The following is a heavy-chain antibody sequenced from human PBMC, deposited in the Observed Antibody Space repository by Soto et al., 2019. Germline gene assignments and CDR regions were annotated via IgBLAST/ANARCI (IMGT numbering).Heavy chain of an antibody. CDR1: GFTFSSYA. J-gene: IGHJ4*02. D-gene: IGHD2-15*01. V-gene: IGHV3-23*01. Sequence: EVQLLESGGGLVQPGGSLRLSCAASGFTFSSYAMSWVRQAPGKGLEWVSAISGSGGSTYYAASVKGRFTISRDNSKNTLHLSMNSLRAEDTAVYYGARVVAATRGLGYFDDWGQGALVTVSS. CDR2: ISGSGGST. CDR3: ARVVAATRGLGYFDD.